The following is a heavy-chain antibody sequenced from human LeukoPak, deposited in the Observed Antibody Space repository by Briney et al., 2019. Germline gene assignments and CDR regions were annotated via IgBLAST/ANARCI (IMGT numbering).Heavy chain of an antibody. Sequence: GGSLRLSCAASGFTFSNYEMNWVRQAPGKGLEWVSYISSSGSTIYYADSVKGRFTISRDNAKNSLYLQMNSLRAEDTAVYYCAELGITMIGGVWGKGTTVTISS. J-gene: IGHJ6*04. V-gene: IGHV3-48*03. D-gene: IGHD3-10*02. CDR3: AELGITMIGGV. CDR2: ISSSGSTI. CDR1: GFTFSNYE.